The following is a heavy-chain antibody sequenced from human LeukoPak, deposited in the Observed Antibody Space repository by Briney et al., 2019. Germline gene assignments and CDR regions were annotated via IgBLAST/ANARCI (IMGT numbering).Heavy chain of an antibody. J-gene: IGHJ4*02. Sequence: SETLSPTCNVSGGSISSFYWSWIRQPPGEGLEWIGYIYYSGSTNYNPSLKSRVTISVDTSNNQFSLILNSLTAADTAVYYCARHSSAWYGRLFDSWGQGTLVTVSS. CDR3: ARHSSAWYGRLFDS. V-gene: IGHV4-59*08. D-gene: IGHD6-19*01. CDR1: GGSISSFY. CDR2: IYYSGST.